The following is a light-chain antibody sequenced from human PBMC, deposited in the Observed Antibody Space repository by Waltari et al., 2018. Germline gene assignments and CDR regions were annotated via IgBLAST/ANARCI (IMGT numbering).Light chain of an antibody. CDR2: EVN. CDR3: SSYAGSRNFDVE. Sequence: QSALTQPPSASGSPGQSVTISCTGSSSDVGGYNYVSWYQQYPGRAPKLMIYEVNKRPSWVPDRFSSSKSGNTASLTVSGLQAGDEAVYSCSSYAGSRNFDVEFGGGTKLTVL. CDR1: SSDVGGYNY. V-gene: IGLV2-8*01. J-gene: IGLJ2*01.